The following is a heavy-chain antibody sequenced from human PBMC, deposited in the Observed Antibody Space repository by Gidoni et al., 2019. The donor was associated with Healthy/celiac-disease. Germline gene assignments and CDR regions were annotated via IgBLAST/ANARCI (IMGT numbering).Heavy chain of an antibody. CDR2: IYYSGST. CDR1: GGSISSYY. J-gene: IGHJ2*01. Sequence: QVQLQESGPGLVKPSETLSLTCTVSGGSISSYYWSWIRQPPGKGLEWIGYIYYSGSTNYNPSLKSRVTISVDTSKNQFSLKLTSVTAADTAVYYCARDLPHLFYYGSGRPLGYFDLWGRGTLVTVSS. D-gene: IGHD3-10*01. CDR3: ARDLPHLFYYGSGRPLGYFDL. V-gene: IGHV4-59*01.